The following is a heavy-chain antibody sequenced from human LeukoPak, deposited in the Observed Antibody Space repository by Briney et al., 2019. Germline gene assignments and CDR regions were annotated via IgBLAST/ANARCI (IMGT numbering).Heavy chain of an antibody. CDR3: AKEAYTYGVEENWFDP. CDR1: GFTFSSYW. V-gene: IGHV3-30*18. CDR2: ISYDGSNK. J-gene: IGHJ5*02. D-gene: IGHD2-8*01. Sequence: GGSLRLSCAASGFTFSSYWMYWVRQAPGKGLEWVAVISYDGSNKYYADSVKGRFTISRDNSKNTLYLQMNSLRAEDTAVYYCAKEAYTYGVEENWFDPWGQGTLVTVSS.